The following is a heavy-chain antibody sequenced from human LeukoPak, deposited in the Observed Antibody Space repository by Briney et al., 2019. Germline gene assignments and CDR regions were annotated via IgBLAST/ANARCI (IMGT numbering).Heavy chain of an antibody. CDR2: VSGSGDRM. J-gene: IGHJ4*02. V-gene: IGHV3-23*01. D-gene: IGHD6-13*01. CDR1: GFTSSSYA. CDR3: AKAAAAPGFDF. Sequence: SGGSLRLSCAASGFTSSSYALNWVRQAPGKGLEWVATVSGSGDRMYHADSVKGRFTTSRDNSKNTIYLQMNSLRAEDTALYYCAKAAAAPGFDFWGQGTLVTVSS.